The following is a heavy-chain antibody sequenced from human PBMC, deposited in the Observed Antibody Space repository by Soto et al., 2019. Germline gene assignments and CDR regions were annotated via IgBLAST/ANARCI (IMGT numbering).Heavy chain of an antibody. J-gene: IGHJ6*02. D-gene: IGHD2-2*01. Sequence: QVQLVQSGAEVKKPGSSVKVSCKASGGTFSSYAISWVRQAPGQGLEWMGGIIPFFGTANYAQKFQGRVTITADEATSTAYMELSSLRSDATAVYYCARHVPAAGYYYGMDVWCQGTTVNVSS. V-gene: IGHV1-69*12. CDR3: ARHVPAAGYYYGMDV. CDR2: IIPFFGTA. CDR1: GGTFSSYA.